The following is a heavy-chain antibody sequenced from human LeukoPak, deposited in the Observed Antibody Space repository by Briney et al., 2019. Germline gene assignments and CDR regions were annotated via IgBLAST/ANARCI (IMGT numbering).Heavy chain of an antibody. J-gene: IGHJ6*02. V-gene: IGHV3-23*01. CDR3: RVRYGMDV. CDR2: ISGSGGST. CDR1: GFTFSSYA. Sequence: QSGGSQRLSCAASGFTFSSYAMSWVRQAPGKGLEWVSAISGSGGSTYYADSVKGRFTISRDNSKNTLYLQMNGLRAEDTAVYYCRVRYGMDVWGQGTTVTVSS.